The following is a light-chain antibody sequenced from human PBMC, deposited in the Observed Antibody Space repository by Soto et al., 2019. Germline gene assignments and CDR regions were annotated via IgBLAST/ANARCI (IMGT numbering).Light chain of an antibody. CDR3: QQYNNWPTFT. Sequence: EKEIAPSPGALSVSPGERATPSCRASQRVSTNLAWYQQKPGQAPRLLIYATSARATGIPARFSGSGSGTEFTLTISSLQSEDFAVYYCQQYNNWPTFTFGQGTRLEIK. CDR1: QRVSTN. J-gene: IGKJ5*01. CDR2: ATS. V-gene: IGKV3D-15*01.